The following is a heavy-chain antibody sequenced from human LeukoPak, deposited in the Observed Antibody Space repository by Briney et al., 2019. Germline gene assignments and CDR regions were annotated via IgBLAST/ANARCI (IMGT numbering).Heavy chain of an antibody. J-gene: IGHJ5*02. CDR1: GGSISSYY. Sequence: PSETLSLTCTVSGGSISSYYWSWIRQPPGKGLEWIGYIYTSGSTNYNPSLKSRVTISVDTSKNQFSLKLSSVTAADTAVYYCARHSPIRSDDTSFWFDPWGQGTLVTVSS. CDR3: ARHSPIRSDDTSFWFDP. D-gene: IGHD2-15*01. CDR2: IYTSGST. V-gene: IGHV4-4*09.